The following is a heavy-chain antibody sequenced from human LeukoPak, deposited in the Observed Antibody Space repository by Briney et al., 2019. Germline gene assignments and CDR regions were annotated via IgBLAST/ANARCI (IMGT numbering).Heavy chain of an antibody. V-gene: IGHV3-23*01. CDR3: AKRGVVIRVILVGFHKEAYYFES. J-gene: IGHJ4*02. D-gene: IGHD3/OR15-3a*01. CDR1: GITLSNYG. CDR2: ISDSGGST. Sequence: GGSLRLSCAVSGITLSNYGMSWVRQAPGRGLEWVAGISDSGGSTNYADSVKGRFTISRDNPKNTLYLQMNSLRAEDTAFYFCAKRGVVIRVILVGFHKEAYYFESWGQGALVTVSS.